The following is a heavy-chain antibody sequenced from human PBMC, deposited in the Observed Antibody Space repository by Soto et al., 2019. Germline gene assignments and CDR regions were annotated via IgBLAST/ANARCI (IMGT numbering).Heavy chain of an antibody. D-gene: IGHD6-19*01. CDR1: GFIFSNAW. J-gene: IGHJ3*02. CDR3: TTHPRGGWLADAFDI. CDR2: IKSKIDGGTT. Sequence: GGSLRLSCAASGFIFSNAWMNWVRQAPGKGLEWVGRIKSKIDGGTTDYAAPVKGRFIISRDDSKNTLYLQMNSLKTEDTAVYYCTTHPRGGWLADAFDIWGQGTVVTVSS. V-gene: IGHV3-15*07.